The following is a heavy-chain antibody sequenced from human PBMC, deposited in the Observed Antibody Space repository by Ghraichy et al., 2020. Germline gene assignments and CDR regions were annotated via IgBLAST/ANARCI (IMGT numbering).Heavy chain of an antibody. D-gene: IGHD2-21*01. CDR3: ARSLLWGNFDY. CDR1: GGSLSSYY. J-gene: IGHJ4*02. V-gene: IGHV4-59*01. Sequence: SETLSLTCTVSGGSLSSYYWNWIRQAPGKGLEWIGYISNAGGTNTNYSPSFKRRVTISVDTSKNQFSLNLASVTAADTAVYFCARSLLWGNFDYLGQGTLITITS. CDR2: ISNAGGT.